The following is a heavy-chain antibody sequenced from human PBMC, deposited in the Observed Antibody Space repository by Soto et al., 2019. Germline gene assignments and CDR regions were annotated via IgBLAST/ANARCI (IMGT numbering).Heavy chain of an antibody. Sequence: SETLSLTCTVSGGSISSSSYYWGWIRQPPGKGLEWIGNIYNSGSTFYNPSLKSRLTISVDRSKNQLSLQLNSVTVADTAVYYCASSRVVTTYFDYWGQGTLVTVSS. D-gene: IGHD2-21*02. CDR1: GGSISSSSYY. CDR3: ASSRVVTTYFDY. J-gene: IGHJ4*02. CDR2: IYNSGST. V-gene: IGHV4-39*07.